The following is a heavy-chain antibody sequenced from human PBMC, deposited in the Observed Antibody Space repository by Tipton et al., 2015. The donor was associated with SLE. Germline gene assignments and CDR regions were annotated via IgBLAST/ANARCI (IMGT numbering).Heavy chain of an antibody. V-gene: IGHV4-38-2*02. CDR1: GYSISSGYY. J-gene: IGHJ6*02. CDR3: ASHQLAPYYYYYGMDV. CDR2: INHSGST. Sequence: TLSLTCTVSGYSISSGYYWGWIRQPPGKGLEWIGEINHSGSTDYNPSLKSRVTISVDTSKNHFSLKLSSVTAADTAVYYCASHQLAPYYYYYGMDVWGQGTTVTVSS. D-gene: IGHD1-1*01.